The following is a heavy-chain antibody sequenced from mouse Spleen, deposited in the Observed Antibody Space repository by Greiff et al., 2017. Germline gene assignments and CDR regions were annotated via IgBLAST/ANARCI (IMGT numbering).Heavy chain of an antibody. V-gene: IGHV1-19*01. CDR1: GYTFTDYY. D-gene: IGHD1-1*01. CDR3: ARYYSKLYAMDY. Sequence: EVQLQQSGPVLVKPGASVKMSCKASGYTFTDYYMNWVKQSHGKSLEWIGVINPYNGGTSYNQKFKGKATLTVDKSSSTAYMELNSLTSEDSAVYYCARYYSKLYAMDYWGQGTSVTVSS. CDR2: INPYNGGT. J-gene: IGHJ4*01.